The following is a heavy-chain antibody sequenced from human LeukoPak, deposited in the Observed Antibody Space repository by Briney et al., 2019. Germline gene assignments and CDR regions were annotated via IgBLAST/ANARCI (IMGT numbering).Heavy chain of an antibody. V-gene: IGHV3-21*01. CDR3: AREYSSSSDRLDY. CDR1: GFTFSYYS. Sequence: GGSLRLSCAASGFTFSYYSMNWVRQAPGKGLGWVSSISSSGSYIYYADSVKGRFTLSRDNDEKSLYLQMNSLRAEDTAVYYCAREYSSSSDRLDYWGQGTLVTVSS. J-gene: IGHJ4*02. CDR2: ISSSGSYI. D-gene: IGHD6-6*01.